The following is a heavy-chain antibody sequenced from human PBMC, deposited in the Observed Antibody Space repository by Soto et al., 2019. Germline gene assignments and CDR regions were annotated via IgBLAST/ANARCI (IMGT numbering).Heavy chain of an antibody. CDR1: GDGVSSTSAT. J-gene: IGHJ6*02. D-gene: IGHD3-10*01. CDR3: ARDNRGSGGNYYYGVDV. Sequence: PSQTLSLTCAISGDGVSSTSATWNWIRQSPSRGLEWLGRAYYRSKWYIDYAVSVKGRININPDTSKNQLSLQLSSVTPEDTAVYYCARDNRGSGGNYYYGVDVWGQGTTVTVS. V-gene: IGHV6-1*01. CDR2: AYYRSKWYI.